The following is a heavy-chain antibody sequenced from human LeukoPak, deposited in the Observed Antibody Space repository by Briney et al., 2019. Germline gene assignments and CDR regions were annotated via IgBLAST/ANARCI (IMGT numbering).Heavy chain of an antibody. D-gene: IGHD5-18*01. CDR3: ARRDTAMVGYFDL. V-gene: IGHV4-59*01. Sequence: SETLSLTCTVSGGSISSYYWSWIRQPPGKGLEWIGYIYYSGSTNYNPSLKSRVTISADTSKNQFSLKLSSVTAADTAVYYCARRDTAMVGYFDLWGRGTLVTVSS. CDR1: GGSISSYY. CDR2: IYYSGST. J-gene: IGHJ2*01.